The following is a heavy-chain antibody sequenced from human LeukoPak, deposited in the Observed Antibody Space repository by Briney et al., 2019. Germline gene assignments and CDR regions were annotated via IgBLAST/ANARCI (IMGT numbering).Heavy chain of an antibody. CDR1: GLAVSGNY. V-gene: IGHV3-53*01. CDR3: ARDPYNSGSSYFDY. Sequence: GGSLRLSCAVSGLAVSGNYMSWVRQAPGKGLEWVSAIYSGGSTFYADSVKGRFTISRDNSKNTLYLQMNSLRAEDTAVYYCARDPYNSGSSYFDYWGQRTLVTVSS. J-gene: IGHJ4*02. CDR2: IYSGGST. D-gene: IGHD3-10*01.